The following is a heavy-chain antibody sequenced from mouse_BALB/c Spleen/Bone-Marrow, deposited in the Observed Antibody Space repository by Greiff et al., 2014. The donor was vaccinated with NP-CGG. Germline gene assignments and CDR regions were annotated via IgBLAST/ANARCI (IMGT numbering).Heavy chain of an antibody. J-gene: IGHJ1*01. D-gene: IGHD1-1*01. CDR1: GFNIKDTY. CDR3: TKPSFYYGSSYWYFDV. CDR2: VDPANGDT. V-gene: IGHV14-3*02. Sequence: VPLPQTGAELSKPGASVQLSCTASGFNIKDTYMHWGEKRPEKGLEGIGRVDPANGDTKYDPKFQGKATITADTSSNTAYLQLSSLTSEDTAVYYCTKPSFYYGSSYWYFDVWGAGTTVTVSS.